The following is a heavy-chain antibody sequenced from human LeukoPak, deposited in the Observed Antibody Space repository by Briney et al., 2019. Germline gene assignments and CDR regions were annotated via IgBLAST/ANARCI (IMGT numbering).Heavy chain of an antibody. CDR3: AREEVQSSGLVDY. V-gene: IGHV3-21*01. Sequence: PGGSLRLSCAASGFTFSSYSMNWVRQAPGKGLEWVSSISSSSYIYYADSVKGRFTISRDNAKNSLYLQMNSLRAEDTAVYYCAREEVQSSGLVDYWGQGTLVTVSS. CDR2: ISSSSYI. J-gene: IGHJ4*02. D-gene: IGHD6-19*01. CDR1: GFTFSSYS.